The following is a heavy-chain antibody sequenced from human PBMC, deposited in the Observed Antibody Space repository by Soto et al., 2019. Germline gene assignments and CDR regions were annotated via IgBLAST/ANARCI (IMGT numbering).Heavy chain of an antibody. CDR1: GGSISSHY. D-gene: IGHD3-22*01. CDR2: IYYTGST. V-gene: IGHV4-59*08. J-gene: IGHJ3*02. CDR3: ARNMWYYYDSSGYYYFDAFDI. Sequence: SETLSLTCTVSGGSISSHYWSWIRQPPGKGLEWIGYIYYTGSTNYNPSLKSRVTISVDMSRNQFSLKLSSVTAADTAVYYCARNMWYYYDSSGYYYFDAFDIWGQGTMVTVS.